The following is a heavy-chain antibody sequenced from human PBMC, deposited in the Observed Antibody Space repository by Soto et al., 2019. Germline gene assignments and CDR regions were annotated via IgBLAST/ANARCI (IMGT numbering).Heavy chain of an antibody. CDR2: IYYSGST. D-gene: IGHD3-3*01. Sequence: SETLSLTCTVSGGSISSGDYYWSCLRQPPGKGLEWIGYIYYSGSTYYNPSLKSRVTISVDTSKNQFSLKLSSVTAADTAVYYCARETGGSVSGVVIIPHFDYWGQGTLVTVSS. J-gene: IGHJ4*02. CDR3: ARETGGSVSGVVIIPHFDY. V-gene: IGHV4-30-4*01. CDR1: GGSISSGDYY.